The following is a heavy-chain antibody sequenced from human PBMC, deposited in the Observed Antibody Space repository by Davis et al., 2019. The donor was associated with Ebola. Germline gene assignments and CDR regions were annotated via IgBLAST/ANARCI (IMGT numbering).Heavy chain of an antibody. J-gene: IGHJ6*02. CDR3: ARGSGIAAAGTVFYYYYGMDV. CDR2: INPNSGGT. Sequence: ASVKVSCKTSGYTFTSYAMHWVRQAPGQGLEWMGWINPNSGGTNYAQKFQGWVTMTRDTSISTAYMELSRLRSDDTAVYYCARGSGIAAAGTVFYYYYGMDVWGQGTTVTVSS. D-gene: IGHD6-13*01. V-gene: IGHV1-2*04. CDR1: GYTFTSYA.